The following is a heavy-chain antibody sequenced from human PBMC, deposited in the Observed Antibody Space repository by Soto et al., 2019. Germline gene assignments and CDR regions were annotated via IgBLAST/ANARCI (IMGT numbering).Heavy chain of an antibody. CDR1: GYTFTSYD. CDR2: MNPNSGNT. V-gene: IGHV1-8*01. Sequence: ASVKVSCKASGYTFTSYDINWVRQATGQGLEWMGWMNPNSGNTGYAQKFQGRVTMTRNTSTSTAYMELSSLRSEDTAVYYCARVPTKPSIAARRAQYYFDYWGQRTLVTVSS. J-gene: IGHJ4*02. CDR3: ARVPTKPSIAARRAQYYFDY. D-gene: IGHD6-6*01.